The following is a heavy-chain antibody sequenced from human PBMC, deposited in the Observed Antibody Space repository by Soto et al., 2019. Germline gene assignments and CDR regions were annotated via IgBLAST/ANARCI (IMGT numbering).Heavy chain of an antibody. CDR1: GFTFPSSA. CDR2: IVVGSGNT. J-gene: IGHJ4*02. D-gene: IGHD3-22*01. Sequence: ASVKVSCKASGFTFPSSAVQWVRQARGQRLEWIARIVVGSGNTNYAQKFQERLTISRDMSTNTAYMELSSLRSEDTAVYYCAAGPNYYDTSGTYFDYWGKGTLVTVSS. CDR3: AAGPNYYDTSGTYFDY. V-gene: IGHV1-58*01.